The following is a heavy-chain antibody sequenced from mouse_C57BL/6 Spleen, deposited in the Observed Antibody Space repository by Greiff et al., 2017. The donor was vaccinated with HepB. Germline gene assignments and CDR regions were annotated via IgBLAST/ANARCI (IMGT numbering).Heavy chain of an antibody. Sequence: KQPGAELVKPGASVKMSCKASGYTFTSYWITWVKQRPGQGLEWIGDIYPGSGSTNYNEKFKSKATLTVDTSSSTAYMQLSSLTSEDSAVYYCAKPLDYALDYWGQGTTLTVSS. CDR3: AKPLDYALDY. V-gene: IGHV1-55*01. D-gene: IGHD2-4*01. CDR2: IYPGSGST. J-gene: IGHJ2*01. CDR1: GYTFTSYW.